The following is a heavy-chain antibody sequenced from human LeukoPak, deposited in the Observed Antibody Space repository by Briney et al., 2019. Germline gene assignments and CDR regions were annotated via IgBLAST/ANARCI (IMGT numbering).Heavy chain of an antibody. CDR3: AREVTIFGVVSSGAYYYMDV. J-gene: IGHJ6*03. Sequence: GGSLRLSCAASGFTFSSYAMSWVRQAPGKGLEWVAVISYDGSNKYYADSVKGRFTISRDNSKNTLYLQMNSLRAEDTAVYYCAREVTIFGVVSSGAYYYMDVWGKGTTVTVSS. CDR2: ISYDGSNK. D-gene: IGHD3-3*01. CDR1: GFTFSSYA. V-gene: IGHV3-30*03.